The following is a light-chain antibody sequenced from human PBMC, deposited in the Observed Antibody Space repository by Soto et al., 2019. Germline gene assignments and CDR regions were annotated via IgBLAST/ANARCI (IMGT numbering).Light chain of an antibody. CDR1: QSISSF. CDR3: QQGYSIPFT. CDR2: AAS. Sequence: DIQMTQFPSSLSASVGDRVTITCRASQSISSFLNWYQQKPGKAPTVLIYAASSLQSGVPSRFSGSGSGTDFTLTISSLQPEDVAIYYCQQGYSIPFTFGPGTKVDIK. J-gene: IGKJ3*01. V-gene: IGKV1-39*01.